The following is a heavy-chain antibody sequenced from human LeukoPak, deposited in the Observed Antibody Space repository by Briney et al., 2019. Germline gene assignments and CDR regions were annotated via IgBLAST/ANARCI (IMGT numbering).Heavy chain of an antibody. CDR2: INHSGST. D-gene: IGHD3-10*01. CDR3: ARAGTYYYGSGSYRYFDY. J-gene: IGHJ4*02. V-gene: IGHV4-34*01. Sequence: PSETLSLTCTVSGGSISSYYWSWIRQPPGKGLEWIGEINHSGSTNYNPSLKSRVTISVDTSKNQFSLKLSSVTAADTAVYYCARAGTYYYGSGSYRYFDYWGQGTLVTVSS. CDR1: GGSISSYY.